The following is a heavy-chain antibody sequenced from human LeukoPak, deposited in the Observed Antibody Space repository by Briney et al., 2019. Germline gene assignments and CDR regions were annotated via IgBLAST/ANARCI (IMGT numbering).Heavy chain of an antibody. J-gene: IGHJ4*02. CDR2: INHSGST. CDR3: ARGRGSSSKGLGGY. D-gene: IGHD6-6*01. CDR1: GGSFSGYY. V-gene: IGHV4-34*01. Sequence: SETLSLTCAVYGGSFSGYYWSWIRQPPGKGLEWIGEINHSGSTIYNPSLKSRVTISVDTSKNQFSLKLSFVTAADTAVYYCARGRGSSSKGLGGYWGQGTLVTVSS.